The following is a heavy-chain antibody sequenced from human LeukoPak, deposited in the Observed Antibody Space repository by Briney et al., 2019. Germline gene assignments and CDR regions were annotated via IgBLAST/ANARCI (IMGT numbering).Heavy chain of an antibody. J-gene: IGHJ4*02. CDR2: IYYSGST. D-gene: IGHD3-10*01. V-gene: IGHV4-39*07. CDR3: AREIGGELRSWYFDY. Sequence: SETLSLTCTVSGGSISSSSYYWGWIRQPPGKGLEWIGSIYYSGSTYYNPSLKSRVTISVDTSKNQFSLKLSSVTAADTAVYYCAREIGGELRSWYFDYWGQGTLVTVSS. CDR1: GGSISSSSYY.